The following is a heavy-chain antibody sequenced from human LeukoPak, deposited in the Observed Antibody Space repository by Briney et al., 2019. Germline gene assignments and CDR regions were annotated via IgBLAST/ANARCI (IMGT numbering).Heavy chain of an antibody. J-gene: IGHJ4*02. CDR1: GYTFTTSG. CDR3: AGVAGFYWNSDSFDY. V-gene: IGHV1-18*01. CDR2: ISAYNGQT. Sequence: ASVKVSCKASGYTFTTSGISWVRQAPGQGLEWMGWISAYNGQTNYAHKVQGRVTMTTDTSTKTAYMELRSLGSDDTAVYYCAGVAGFYWNSDSFDYWGQGTQVTVSS. D-gene: IGHD1-7*01.